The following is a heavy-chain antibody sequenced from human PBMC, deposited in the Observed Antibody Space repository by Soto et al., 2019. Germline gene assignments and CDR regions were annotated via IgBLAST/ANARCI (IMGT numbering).Heavy chain of an antibody. J-gene: IGHJ4*02. Sequence: GSLRLSCAASGFTVSSNYMSWVRQAPGKGLEWVSVIYSGGSTYYADSVKGRFTISRDNSKNTLYLQMNSLRAEDTAVYYCARASSGATSDYWGQGTLVTVSS. V-gene: IGHV3-66*01. CDR3: ARASSGATSDY. CDR2: IYSGGST. D-gene: IGHD1-26*01. CDR1: GFTVSSNY.